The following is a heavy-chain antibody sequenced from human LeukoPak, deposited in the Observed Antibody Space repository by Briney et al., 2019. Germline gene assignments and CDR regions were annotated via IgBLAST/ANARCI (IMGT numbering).Heavy chain of an antibody. V-gene: IGHV3-23*01. J-gene: IGHJ4*02. CDR2: ISTAGGNT. CDR1: GFTFSSYA. CDR3: AKDVLVRYYDGSGYYCDY. D-gene: IGHD3-22*01. Sequence: GGSLRLSCAASGFTFSSYAMSWVRQAPGKGLEWVSGISTAGGNTYYADSVKGRFTISRDNSKNSLYLQMNSLRAEDTAVYYCAKDVLVRYYDGSGYYCDYWGQGTLVTVSS.